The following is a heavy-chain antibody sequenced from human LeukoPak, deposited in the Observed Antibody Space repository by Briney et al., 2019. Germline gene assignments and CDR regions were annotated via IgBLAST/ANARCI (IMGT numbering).Heavy chain of an antibody. D-gene: IGHD6-13*01. V-gene: IGHV3-23*01. Sequence: GGSLRLSCAASGFTCSNYAMSWVRQAPGKGLEWVSGISDSGGIYYVDSVKGRFTISRDNSKNMLHLEMNSLKVEDTAIYYCAKEIAAGGTPSFDFWGQGILVSVSS. J-gene: IGHJ4*02. CDR2: ISDSGGI. CDR3: AKEIAAGGTPSFDF. CDR1: GFTCSNYA.